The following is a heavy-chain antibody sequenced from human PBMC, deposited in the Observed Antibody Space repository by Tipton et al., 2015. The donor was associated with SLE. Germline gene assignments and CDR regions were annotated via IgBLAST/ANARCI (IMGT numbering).Heavy chain of an antibody. CDR2: IYSSGYT. J-gene: IGHJ4*02. D-gene: IGHD3-10*01. CDR3: ATPGYFGSGSSVAY. CDR1: GGSFSGHY. Sequence: TLSLTCAVYGGSFSGHYWSWIRQPPGKGLEWIGSIYSSGYTYYNPSLKSRISISVDTSKSQFSLKLNSVTAADTAVYYCATPGYFGSGSSVAYWGQGTLVAVSS. V-gene: IGHV4-34*01.